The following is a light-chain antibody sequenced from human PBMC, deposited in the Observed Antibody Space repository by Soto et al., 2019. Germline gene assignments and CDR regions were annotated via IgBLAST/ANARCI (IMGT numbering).Light chain of an antibody. CDR1: SSNIGINP. CDR2: SSN. Sequence: QSVLTQPPSASGTPGQRVPISCSGSSSNIGINPVNWYQQLPGTAPKLLIFSSNQRPSGVPDRFSGSKSGASASLAISGLQSEDEADYYCSSYTSISTLVFGGGTKLTVL. CDR3: SSYTSISTLV. J-gene: IGLJ2*01. V-gene: IGLV1-44*01.